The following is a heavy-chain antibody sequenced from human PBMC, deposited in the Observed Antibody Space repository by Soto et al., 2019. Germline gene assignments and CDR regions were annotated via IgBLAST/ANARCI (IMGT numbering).Heavy chain of an antibody. J-gene: IGHJ6*03. CDR1: GFTFSSYW. CDR2: INSDGSST. CDR3: ARALCSSTSCYYYYYYYMDV. D-gene: IGHD2-2*01. Sequence: HPGGSLRLSCAASGFTFSSYWMHWVRQAPGKGLVWVSRINSDGSSTSYADSVKGRFTISRDNAKNTLYLQMNSLRAEDTAVYYCARALCSSTSCYYYYYYYMDVWGKGTTVTVSS. V-gene: IGHV3-74*01.